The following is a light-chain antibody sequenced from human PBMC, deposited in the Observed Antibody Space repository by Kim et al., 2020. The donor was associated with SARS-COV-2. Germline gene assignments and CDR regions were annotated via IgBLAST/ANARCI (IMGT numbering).Light chain of an antibody. CDR2: GAS. Sequence: EIVMTQSPATLSVSPGERATLSCRASHSVSSNLAWYQQKPGQAPRLLIYGASTRAPGIPARFSGSGSGTDFTLTIYSLQSEDFAVYYCHQYNDWPPLTFGGGTKVDIK. CDR1: HSVSSN. V-gene: IGKV3-15*01. J-gene: IGKJ4*01. CDR3: HQYNDWPPLT.